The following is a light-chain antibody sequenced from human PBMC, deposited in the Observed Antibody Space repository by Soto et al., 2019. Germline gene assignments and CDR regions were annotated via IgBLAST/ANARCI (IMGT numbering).Light chain of an antibody. CDR3: QSYDSSNVV. CDR2: EDN. CDR1: SGSIASNY. Sequence: VTQPHSVSESPGKTVTISCTRSSGSIASNYVQWYQQRPGSAPTTVIYEDNQRPSGVPDRFSGSIDSSSNSASLTISGLKTEDEADYYCQSYDSSNVVFGGWTKVTVL. V-gene: IGLV6-57*04. J-gene: IGLJ2*01.